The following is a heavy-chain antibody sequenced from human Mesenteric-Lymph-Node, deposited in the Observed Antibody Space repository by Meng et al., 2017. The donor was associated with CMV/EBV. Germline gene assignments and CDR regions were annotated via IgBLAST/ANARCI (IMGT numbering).Heavy chain of an antibody. V-gene: IGHV1-18*01. D-gene: IGHD3-9*01. J-gene: IGHJ5*02. CDR2: ISAYNGNT. CDR1: GYTFTSYG. Sequence: ASGYTFTSYGISWVRQAPGQGLEWMGWISAYNGNTNYAQKPQGRVTMTTDTSTSTAYMELRSLRSDDTAVYYCARDLRYFGQNWFDPWGQGTLVTVSS. CDR3: ARDLRYFGQNWFDP.